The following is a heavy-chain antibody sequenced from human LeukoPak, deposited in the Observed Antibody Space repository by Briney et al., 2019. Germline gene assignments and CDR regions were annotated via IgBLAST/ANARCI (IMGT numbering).Heavy chain of an antibody. D-gene: IGHD7-27*01. CDR2: IYCSGST. Sequence: PSETLSLTCTVSGGSISSSSYYWGWIRQPPGKGLEWIGSIYCSGSTYYNPSLKSRVTISVDTSKNQFSLKLSSVTAADTAVYYCARLPPWARGYFDLWGRGTLVTVSS. J-gene: IGHJ2*01. CDR3: ARLPPWARGYFDL. CDR1: GGSISSSSYY. V-gene: IGHV4-39*07.